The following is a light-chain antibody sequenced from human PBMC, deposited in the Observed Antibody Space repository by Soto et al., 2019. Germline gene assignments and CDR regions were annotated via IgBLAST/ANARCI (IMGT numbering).Light chain of an antibody. V-gene: IGKV1-5*01. CDR2: DAS. CDR1: QSISSW. J-gene: IGKJ1*01. Sequence: DIPMTQYPATLSASVGDIVTISCRASQSISSWLAWYQQKPGKAPKLLIYDASSLESGVPSRFSGSGSGTEFTLTISSLQPDDFATYYCQQYNSYSPSTFGQGTKVDIK. CDR3: QQYNSYSPST.